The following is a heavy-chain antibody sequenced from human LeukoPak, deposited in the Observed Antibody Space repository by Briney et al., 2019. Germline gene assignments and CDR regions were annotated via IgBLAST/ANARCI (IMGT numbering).Heavy chain of an antibody. V-gene: IGHV1-3*01. D-gene: IGHD4-11*01. J-gene: IGHJ4*02. CDR2: TNVGNDYT. CDR3: ARDDFSTYRGLNYSDY. Sequence: ASVKVSCKASGYTFTHYAVHWVRQAPGQRLEWMGWTNVGNDYTESSQKFQDRLTITSDTTATTVYMELSSLRSEDTAVYYCARDDFSTYRGLNYSDYWGQGSLVTVSS. CDR1: GYTFTHYA.